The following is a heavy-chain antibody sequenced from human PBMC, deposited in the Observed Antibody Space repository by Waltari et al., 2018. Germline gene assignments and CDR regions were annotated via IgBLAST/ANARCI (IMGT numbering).Heavy chain of an antibody. CDR2: IGTDGNT. D-gene: IGHD1-1*01. CDR1: GFTFSTYD. J-gene: IGHJ3*02. CDR3: AGVDWNDRTFAI. V-gene: IGHV3-13*01. Sequence: EVQLVESGGGLVQPGGSLRLSCAASGFTFSTYDMHWVRQGTGKRLEWVSAIGTDGNTVYIDSVKGRVTISRENAKSSLYLQMNSLRAEDTAMYYCAGVDWNDRTFAIWGQGTLVTVSS.